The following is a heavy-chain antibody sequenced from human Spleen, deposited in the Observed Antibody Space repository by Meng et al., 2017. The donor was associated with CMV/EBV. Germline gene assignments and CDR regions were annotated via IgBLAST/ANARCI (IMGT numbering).Heavy chain of an antibody. Sequence: GGSLRLSCAASGFTFSSYWMSWVRQTPGKGLEWVANIKQDGSEKYYVDSVKGRFTISRDDAKNSLYLQMNSLRAEDTAVYYCARVGQKQWRVGWGQGTPVTVSS. CDR1: GFTFSSYW. CDR3: ARVGQKQWRVG. J-gene: IGHJ4*02. D-gene: IGHD6-19*01. V-gene: IGHV3-7*01. CDR2: IKQDGSEK.